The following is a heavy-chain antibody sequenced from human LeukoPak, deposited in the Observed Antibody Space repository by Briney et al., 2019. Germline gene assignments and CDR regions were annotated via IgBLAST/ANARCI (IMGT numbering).Heavy chain of an antibody. V-gene: IGHV4-34*01. CDR3: ARVSFRGGTRLFDY. CDR2: INHSGST. Sequence: SKTLSLTCAVYGGSFSGYYWSLIRQPPGKGLEWIGEINHSGSTNYNPSLKSRVTISVDTSKNQFSLKLSSVTAADTAVYYCARVSFRGGTRLFDYWGQGTLVTVSS. D-gene: IGHD3-16*02. CDR1: GGSFSGYY. J-gene: IGHJ4*02.